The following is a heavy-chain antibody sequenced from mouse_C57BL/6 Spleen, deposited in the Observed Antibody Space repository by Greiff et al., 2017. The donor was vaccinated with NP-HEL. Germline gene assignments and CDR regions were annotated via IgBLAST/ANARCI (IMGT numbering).Heavy chain of an antibody. J-gene: IGHJ4*01. CDR2: ISSGGSYT. CDR1: GFTFSSYG. D-gene: IGHD1-1*01. Sequence: EVKLMESGGDLVKPGGSLKLSCAASGFTFSSYGMSWVRQTPDKRLEWVATISSGGSYTYYPDSVKGRFTISRDNAKNTLYLQMSSLKSEDTAMYYCARHQDYYGSSRYAMDYWGQGTSVTVSS. V-gene: IGHV5-6*01. CDR3: ARHQDYYGSSRYAMDY.